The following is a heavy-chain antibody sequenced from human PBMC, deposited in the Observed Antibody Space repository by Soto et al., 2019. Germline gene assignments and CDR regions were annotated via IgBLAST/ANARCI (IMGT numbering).Heavy chain of an antibody. Sequence: PSETLSLTCTVSGGSISSGGYYWSWIRQHPGKGLEWIGYIYYSGSTNYNPSLKSRVTISVDTSKNQFSLKLSSVTAADTAVYYCAKSITMVRGVISYYYYGMDVWGQGTTVTVSS. V-gene: IGHV4-31*03. D-gene: IGHD3-10*01. CDR2: IYYSGST. CDR3: AKSITMVRGVISYYYYGMDV. CDR1: GGSISSGGYY. J-gene: IGHJ6*02.